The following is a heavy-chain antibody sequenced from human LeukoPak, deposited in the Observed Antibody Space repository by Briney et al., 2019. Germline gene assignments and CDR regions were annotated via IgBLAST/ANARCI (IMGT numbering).Heavy chain of an antibody. D-gene: IGHD3-9*01. CDR1: GFTFSSYG. J-gene: IGHJ6*02. Sequence: GGSLRLSCAASGFTFSSYGMHWVRQAPGKGLEWVAVISYDGSNKYYADSVKGRFTISRDNSKYTLYLQMNSLRAEDTAVYYCARDREDILTGYYNRNYYYYGMDVWGQGTTVTVSS. CDR2: ISYDGSNK. CDR3: ARDREDILTGYYNRNYYYYGMDV. V-gene: IGHV3-30*04.